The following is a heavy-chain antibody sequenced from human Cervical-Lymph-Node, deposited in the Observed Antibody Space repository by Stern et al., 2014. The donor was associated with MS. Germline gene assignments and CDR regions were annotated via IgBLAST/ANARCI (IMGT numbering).Heavy chain of an antibody. CDR1: GFTFDDYA. CDR2: ISWNSGSI. J-gene: IGHJ2*01. Sequence: EEHLVESGGGLVQPGRSLRLSWAASGFTFDDYAMHWVRQAPGKGLEWVSGISWNSGSIGYADSVKGLFTIARDNAKNSLYLQMNSLRAEDTALYYCAKSPVGYYDSSGYYYWYFDLWGRGTLVTVSS. V-gene: IGHV3-9*01. CDR3: AKSPVGYYDSSGYYYWYFDL. D-gene: IGHD3-22*01.